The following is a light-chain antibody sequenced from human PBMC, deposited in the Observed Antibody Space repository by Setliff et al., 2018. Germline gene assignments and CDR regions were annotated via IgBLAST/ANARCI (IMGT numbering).Light chain of an antibody. V-gene: IGLV2-14*03. Sequence: QSALTQPASVSGSPGQSITISCTGTSSDVGGYNYVSWYQQHPDKAPKLMIFDVSNRPSGVSNRLSGSKSGNTASLTISGLQAEDEADYYCSSYTSSSTQVFGTGTQLT. CDR2: DVS. CDR3: SSYTSSSTQV. J-gene: IGLJ1*01. CDR1: SSDVGGYNY.